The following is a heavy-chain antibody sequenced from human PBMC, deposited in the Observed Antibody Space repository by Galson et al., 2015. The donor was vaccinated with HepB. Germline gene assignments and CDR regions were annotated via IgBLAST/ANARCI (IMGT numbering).Heavy chain of an antibody. CDR1: GGSFSGYY. V-gene: IGHV4-34*01. J-gene: IGHJ4*02. CDR3: ARWPGYYDSSGYYYPSFDY. CDR2: INHSGST. Sequence: ETLSLTCAVYGGSFSGYYWSWIRQPPGKGLEWIGEINHSGSTNYNPSLKSRVTISVDTSKNQFSLKLSSVTAADTAVYYCARWPGYYDSSGYYYPSFDYWGQGTLVTVSS. D-gene: IGHD3-22*01.